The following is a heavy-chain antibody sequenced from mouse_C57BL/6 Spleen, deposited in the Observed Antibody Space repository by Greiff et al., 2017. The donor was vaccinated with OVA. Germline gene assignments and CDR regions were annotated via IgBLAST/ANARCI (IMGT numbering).Heavy chain of an antibody. J-gene: IGHJ3*01. Sequence: EVQLEESGGGLVKPGGSLKLSCAASGFTFSDYGMHWVRQAPEKGLEWVAYISSGSSTIYYADTVKGQFTISRDNAKNTPFLQLTRLRSEDTAMYYCARGEIYYGAWVDYWGQGTLVTVSA. CDR1: GFTFSDYG. D-gene: IGHD2-13*01. CDR2: ISSGSSTI. CDR3: ARGEIYYGAWVDY. V-gene: IGHV5-17*01.